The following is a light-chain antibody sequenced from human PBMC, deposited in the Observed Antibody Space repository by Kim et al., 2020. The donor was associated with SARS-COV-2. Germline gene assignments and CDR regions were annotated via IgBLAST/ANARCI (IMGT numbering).Light chain of an antibody. J-gene: IGKJ4*01. CDR3: QQFDDYPALS. Sequence: AIGDRVTITCRASQDIASALAWYQQKPGKSPNLLIHDASSLESGVPSRFSGSGSGTHFTLTISSLQPEDFATYYCQQFDDYPALSFGGGTKVDIK. CDR1: QDIASA. CDR2: DAS. V-gene: IGKV1D-13*01.